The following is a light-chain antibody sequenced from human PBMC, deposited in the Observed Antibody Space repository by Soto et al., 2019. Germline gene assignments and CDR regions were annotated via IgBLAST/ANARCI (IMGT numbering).Light chain of an antibody. CDR3: QQYGTSPIT. Sequence: EVVLTQSPGTLSLSPGERATLSCRASQSVGTTYLAWYQQKPGQAPRLLIYGASNRATGIPDRFSGSGSGTDFTLTISRLESEDFVVYFYQQYGTSPITFGQGTRLEIK. CDR2: GAS. CDR1: QSVGTTY. J-gene: IGKJ5*01. V-gene: IGKV3-20*01.